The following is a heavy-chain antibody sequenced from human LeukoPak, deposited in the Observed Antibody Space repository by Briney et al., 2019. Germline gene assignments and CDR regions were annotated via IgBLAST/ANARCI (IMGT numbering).Heavy chain of an antibody. Sequence: GGSPRLSCTASGFTFSNYAMSWVRQAPGKGLEWVSAISGSGSSTYYADSVKGRFTISRGNSKNTLYLRMNSLRAEDTAVYYCAKEALIGALYYFDYWGQGTLVTVSS. J-gene: IGHJ4*02. CDR1: GFTFSNYA. D-gene: IGHD3-10*01. CDR3: AKEALIGALYYFDY. CDR2: ISGSGSST. V-gene: IGHV3-23*01.